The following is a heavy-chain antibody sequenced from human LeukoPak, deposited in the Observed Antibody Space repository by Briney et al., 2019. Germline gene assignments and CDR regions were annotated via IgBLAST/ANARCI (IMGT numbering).Heavy chain of an antibody. D-gene: IGHD3-3*01. CDR2: IYYSGST. J-gene: IGHJ4*02. CDR3: ARLPSDLGYFDY. Sequence: NPSETLSLTCAVYGESFSGYYWSWIRQSPGKGLEWIGYIYYSGSTKYNPSLKSRVIISVDTSKKQFSLKLSSVTAADTAVYYCARLPSDLGYFDYWGQGTLVTVSS. CDR1: GESFSGYY. V-gene: IGHV4-59*08.